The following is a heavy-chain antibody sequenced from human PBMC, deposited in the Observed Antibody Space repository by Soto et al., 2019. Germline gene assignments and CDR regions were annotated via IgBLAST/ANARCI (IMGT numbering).Heavy chain of an antibody. CDR2: IFWDDDK. D-gene: IGHD1-1*01. Sequence: QITLKESGPTLVKPTQTLTLTCTFSGLSLSSSGVAVGWVRQPPGKALEWLALIFWDDDKRYSPALKSRLTVSKDTSKNQVVLTMTNVDPVDTGTYYCGHGTTRTTLLAYWGEGAPVCVSS. J-gene: IGHJ4*02. CDR1: GLSLSSSGVA. CDR3: GHGTTRTTLLAY. V-gene: IGHV2-5*02.